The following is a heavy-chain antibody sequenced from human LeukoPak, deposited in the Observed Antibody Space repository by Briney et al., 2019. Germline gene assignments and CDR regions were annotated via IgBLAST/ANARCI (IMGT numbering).Heavy chain of an antibody. CDR3: ARIKYSWVSSYKGWFDS. D-gene: IGHD3-10*01. V-gene: IGHV5-51*01. CDR1: GYTFTDYW. Sequence: GESLNISCKASGYTFTDYWVAWLRQMPGKGLEYMGVFNPGDSDVKYSPSLRGQVSISADKSITTAYLQWSSLEASDTAIYYCARIKYSWVSSYKGWFDSWGQGTLITVTS. J-gene: IGHJ5*01. CDR2: FNPGDSDV.